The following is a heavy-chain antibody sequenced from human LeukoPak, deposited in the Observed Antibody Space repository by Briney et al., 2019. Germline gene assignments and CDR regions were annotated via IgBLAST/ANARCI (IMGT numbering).Heavy chain of an antibody. Sequence: GGPLRLCCGACGFSFSCCEMKWVRKARGGGLEWVSYISSSGNTIYYADSVEGRFTISRDNANTPQFLQINSLRAEDTAVYYCARDQDGYGDYVGHDAFDIWGQGTLVTVSS. CDR3: ARDQDGYGDYVGHDAFDI. V-gene: IGHV3-48*03. D-gene: IGHD4-17*01. J-gene: IGHJ3*02. CDR2: ISSSGNTI. CDR1: GFSFSCCE.